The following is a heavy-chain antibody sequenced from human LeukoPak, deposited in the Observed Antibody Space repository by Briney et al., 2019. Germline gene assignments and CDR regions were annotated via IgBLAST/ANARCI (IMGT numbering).Heavy chain of an antibody. CDR3: AKDFDYGDP. Sequence: GGSLRLSCAASGFTFSSYGMRWVRQAPGKGLEWVAVISYDGSNKYYADSVKGRFTISRDNSKNTLYLQMNSVRAEDTAVYSCAKDFDYGDPWGQGTLVTVSS. J-gene: IGHJ5*02. D-gene: IGHD4/OR15-4a*01. V-gene: IGHV3-30*18. CDR1: GFTFSSYG. CDR2: ISYDGSNK.